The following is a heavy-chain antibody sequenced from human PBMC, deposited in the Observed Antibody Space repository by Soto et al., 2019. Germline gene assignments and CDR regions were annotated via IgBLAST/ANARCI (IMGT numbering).Heavy chain of an antibody. D-gene: IGHD2-2*01. CDR2: ISSDGSHD. V-gene: IGHV3-30*03. CDR3: AYYQLLSYYGMDV. Sequence: GGSLRLSCAASGFTFSDYGMHWVRQTPGKGLEWVAVISSDGSHDFYTDSVKGRFTISRDNSKNTLYLQMNSLRAEDTAVYYCAYYQLLSYYGMDVWGQGTTVTVSS. CDR1: GFTFSDYG. J-gene: IGHJ6*02.